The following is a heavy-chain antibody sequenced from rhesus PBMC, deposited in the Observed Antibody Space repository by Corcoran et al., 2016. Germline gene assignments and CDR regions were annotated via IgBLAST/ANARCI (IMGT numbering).Heavy chain of an antibody. CDR3: ARSWVPRYYFDC. D-gene: IGHD5-24*01. CDR2: SYWNDDK. Sequence: QVTLKESGPALVKPTQTLTLTCTFSGFSLSTSGMGVGWIRQLSRKTLEWLAHSYWNDDKYYSTSLKSRLTISKDTSTNQVVLTMTNMDPVDTATYYCARSWVPRYYFDCWGQEVLVTVSS. V-gene: IGHV2-1*01. J-gene: IGHJ4*01. CDR1: GFSLSTSGMG.